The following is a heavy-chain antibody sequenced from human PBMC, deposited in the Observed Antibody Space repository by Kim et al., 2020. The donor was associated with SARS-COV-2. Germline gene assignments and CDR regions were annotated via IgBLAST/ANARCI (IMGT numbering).Heavy chain of an antibody. CDR1: GYVFTSYS. V-gene: IGHV1-18*04. CDR3: VRTGSSSWSVQFDF. J-gene: IGHJ4*02. D-gene: IGHD6-13*01. Sequence: ASVKVSCKAAGYVFTSYSFTWVRRAPGQGLEWMGWINGFNGKTKYAQKFQDRVTVTTDTSSSTAYLQLRRLRSDDTAIYYCVRTGSSSWSVQFDFWGQGTAVTVSS. CDR2: INGFNGKT.